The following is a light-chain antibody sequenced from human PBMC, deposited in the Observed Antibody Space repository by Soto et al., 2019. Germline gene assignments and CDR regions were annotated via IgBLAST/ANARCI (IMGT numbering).Light chain of an antibody. CDR3: SSYTSSSTLRV. CDR2: EVS. Sequence: QSALTQPHSVSGSPGQSVTISCTGTSVDVGAYDFVSWYQQHPGKAPKLLIYEVSNRPSGVSNRFSGSKSGNTASLTISGLQAEDEADYYCSSYTSSSTLRVFGTGTKVTVL. V-gene: IGLV2-14*01. J-gene: IGLJ1*01. CDR1: SVDVGAYDF.